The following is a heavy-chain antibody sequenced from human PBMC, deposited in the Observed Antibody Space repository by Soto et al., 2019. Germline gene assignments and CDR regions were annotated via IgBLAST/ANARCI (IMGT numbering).Heavy chain of an antibody. CDR3: AKDTGYSYGYPFDY. J-gene: IGHJ4*02. CDR1: GFPFSSYG. Sequence: GESLKISCAASGFPFSSYGMHWVRQAPGKGLEWVAVISYDGSNKYYADSVKGRFTISRDNSKNTLYLQMNSLRAEDTAVYYCAKDTGYSYGYPFDYWGQGTLVTVSS. D-gene: IGHD5-18*01. V-gene: IGHV3-30*18. CDR2: ISYDGSNK.